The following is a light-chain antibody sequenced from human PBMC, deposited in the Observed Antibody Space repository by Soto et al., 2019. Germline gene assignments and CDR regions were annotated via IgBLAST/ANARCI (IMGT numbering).Light chain of an antibody. CDR1: QTIGRW. J-gene: IGKJ1*01. CDR2: KAS. Sequence: DIQMTQSPSTLSASVGDRFTITCRASQTIGRWLAWYQQKPGKVPKLLIYKASSLQSGVPSRFSGSGSGTEFTLTINSLQPDDFATYYCHQYNSYSRTFGQGTTLEIK. CDR3: HQYNSYSRT. V-gene: IGKV1-5*03.